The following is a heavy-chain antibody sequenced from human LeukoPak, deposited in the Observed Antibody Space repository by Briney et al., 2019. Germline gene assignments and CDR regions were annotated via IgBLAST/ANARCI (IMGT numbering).Heavy chain of an antibody. V-gene: IGHV3-21*01. Sequence: GGSLRLSCAASGFTFTSYRMDWVRQAPGKGLEWVSSISSSSTYIYYADSVKGRFTISRDNARNSLYLQMDSLRAEDTAVYFCARCRESSDWDRYCFGLDAWGQGTTVTVSS. D-gene: IGHD6-19*01. J-gene: IGHJ6*02. CDR2: ISSSSTYI. CDR1: GFTFTSYR. CDR3: ARCRESSDWDRYCFGLDA.